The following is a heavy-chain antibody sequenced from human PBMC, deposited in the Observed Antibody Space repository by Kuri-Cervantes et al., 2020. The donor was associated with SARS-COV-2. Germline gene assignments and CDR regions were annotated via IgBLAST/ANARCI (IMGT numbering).Heavy chain of an antibody. CDR3: ARESLSPSRGTVGATVDFDY. CDR2: IKQDGSEK. J-gene: IGHJ4*02. D-gene: IGHD1-26*01. V-gene: IGHV3-7*01. CDR1: GFTVSSNY. Sequence: GESLKISCAASGFTVSSNYMSWVRQAPGKGLEWVANIKQDGSEKYYVDSVKGRFTISKDNAKNSLYLQMNSLRAEDTAVYYCARESLSPSRGTVGATVDFDYWGQGTLVTVSS.